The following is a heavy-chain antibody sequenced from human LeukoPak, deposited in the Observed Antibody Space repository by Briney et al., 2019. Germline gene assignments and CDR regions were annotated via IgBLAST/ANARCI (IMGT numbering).Heavy chain of an antibody. CDR3: ARVGLVQPSFDY. Sequence: SETLSLTCTVSGVSIRSSSYYWGWIRQPPGKGLEWIGNIHYSGSTYYNPSLKSRVTISVDMSKNQFSLRLSSVTAADTAVYYCARVGLVQPSFDYWGQGTLVTVSS. V-gene: IGHV4-39*07. CDR1: GVSIRSSSYY. J-gene: IGHJ4*02. D-gene: IGHD3/OR15-3a*01. CDR2: IHYSGST.